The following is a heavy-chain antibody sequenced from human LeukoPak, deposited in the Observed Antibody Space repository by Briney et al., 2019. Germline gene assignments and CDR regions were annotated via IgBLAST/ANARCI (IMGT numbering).Heavy chain of an antibody. V-gene: IGHV3-66*01. J-gene: IGHJ4*02. CDR2: SGGST. CDR3: ARGMATSVGY. Sequence: SGGSTYYADSVKGRFTISRDNSKNTLYLQMNSLRAEDTAVYYCARGMATSVGYWGQGTLVTVSS. D-gene: IGHD5-24*01.